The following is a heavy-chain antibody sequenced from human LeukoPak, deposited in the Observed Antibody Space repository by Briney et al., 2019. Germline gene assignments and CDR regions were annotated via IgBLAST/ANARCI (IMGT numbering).Heavy chain of an antibody. Sequence: VGSLRLSCAASGFTFSSYEMNWVRQAPGKGLEWVSSISSSSSYIYYADSVKGRFTISRDNAKNSLYLQMNSLRAEDTAVYYCARALDLYYFDYWGQGTLVTVSS. V-gene: IGHV3-21*01. CDR2: ISSSSSYI. CDR3: ARALDLYYFDY. J-gene: IGHJ4*02. CDR1: GFTFSSYE.